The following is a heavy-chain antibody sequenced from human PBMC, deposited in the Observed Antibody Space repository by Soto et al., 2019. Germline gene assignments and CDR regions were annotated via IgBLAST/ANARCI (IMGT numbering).Heavy chain of an antibody. D-gene: IGHD3-9*01. CDR1: GFTFSSYS. CDR2: ISASGVYI. V-gene: IGHV3-21*01. J-gene: IGHJ6*02. Sequence: EVQLVESGGGLVKPGGSLRLSCAASGFTFSSYSMNWVRQAPGKGLEWVSSISASGVYIYSADSLKGRFTFSRDNAKNSLYLQVNSLTAEDTAVYYCARDTVDWVRSGMDVWGQGTTVTVSS. CDR3: ARDTVDWVRSGMDV.